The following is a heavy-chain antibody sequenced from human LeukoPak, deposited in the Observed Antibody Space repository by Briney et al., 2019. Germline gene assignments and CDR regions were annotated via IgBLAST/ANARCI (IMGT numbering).Heavy chain of an antibody. CDR3: ARDHSSNSFLSRDPRIAAAGTFDY. D-gene: IGHD6-13*01. Sequence: ASVKVSCKASGYTFTCYYMHWVRQAPGQGLEWMGWINPNSGGTNYAQKFQGRVTMTRDTSISTAYMELSRLRSDDTAVYYCARDHSSNSFLSRDPRIAAAGTFDYWGQGTLVTVSS. V-gene: IGHV1-2*02. CDR1: GYTFTCYY. CDR2: INPNSGGT. J-gene: IGHJ4*02.